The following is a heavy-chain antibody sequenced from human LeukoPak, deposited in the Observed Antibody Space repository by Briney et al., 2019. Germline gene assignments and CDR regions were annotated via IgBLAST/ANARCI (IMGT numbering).Heavy chain of an antibody. CDR3: ARGSILTGYYERGGLDY. D-gene: IGHD3-9*01. J-gene: IGHJ4*02. CDR2: ISYDGSNE. V-gene: IGHV3-30*04. Sequence: PGRSLRLSCAASGFTFSSYAMHWVRQAPGKGLEWVAVISYDGSNEYYADSVKGRFTISRDNSKNTLYLQMNSLRAEDTAVYYCARGSILTGYYERGGLDYWGQGTLVTVSS. CDR1: GFTFSSYA.